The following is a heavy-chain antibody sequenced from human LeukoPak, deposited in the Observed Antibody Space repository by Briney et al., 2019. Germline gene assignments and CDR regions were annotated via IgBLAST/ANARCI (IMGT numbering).Heavy chain of an antibody. D-gene: IGHD1-1*01. CDR2: IYSGGNT. Sequence: GGSLRLSCAASGFIVSSNYMSWVRQAPGKGLEWVSVIYSGGNTFYADSVKGRFTISRDNAKNTLYLQMNSLRAEDSAVYYCGTGPRNDGEDDWGQGTLVTVSS. J-gene: IGHJ4*02. V-gene: IGHV3-53*01. CDR1: GFIVSSNY. CDR3: GTGPRNDGEDD.